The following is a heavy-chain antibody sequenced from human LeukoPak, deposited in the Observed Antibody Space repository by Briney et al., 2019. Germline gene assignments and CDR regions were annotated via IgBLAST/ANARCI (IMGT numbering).Heavy chain of an antibody. CDR1: GGSIRSGGYY. V-gene: IGHV4-31*03. CDR2: IYYSGTT. Sequence: PSQTLSLTCTVSGGSIRSGGYYWRWLRQHPGKGPVWIGYIYYSGTTYYNPSLKSRVSMSIDTSKNQFSLKLSSVTAADTAVYYCARNYDNRAYYDYWGQGILVTVSS. J-gene: IGHJ4*02. D-gene: IGHD3-22*01. CDR3: ARNYDNRAYYDY.